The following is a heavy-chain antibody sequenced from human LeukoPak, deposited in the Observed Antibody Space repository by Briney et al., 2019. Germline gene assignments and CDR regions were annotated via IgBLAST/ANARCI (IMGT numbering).Heavy chain of an antibody. CDR2: ISYDGNNK. Sequence: GGSLRLSCAASGFTFSSYAMHWVRQAPGKGLEWVAVISYDGNNKYYADSVKGRFTISRDNSKNTLHLQMNSLRAEDTAVYYSARECREYFFDFWGQGTLVTVSS. J-gene: IGHJ4*02. CDR1: GFTFSSYA. CDR3: ARECREYFFDF. V-gene: IGHV3-30-3*01.